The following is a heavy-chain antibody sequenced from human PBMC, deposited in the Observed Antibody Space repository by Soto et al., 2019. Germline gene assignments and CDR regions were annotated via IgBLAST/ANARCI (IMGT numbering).Heavy chain of an antibody. CDR1: QLTFSPYY. CDR3: ARSQWRASDI. V-gene: IGHV3-7*01. D-gene: IGHD2-8*01. Sequence: EGQLVESGGGLVQPGGSLRLSCAASQLTFSPYYMSWVRQAPGKGLEWVAHIKEDGSEKFYVDSVKGRFTISRDNAHNLLFLQMNSLRVEDTAGYYCARSQWRASDIWGQGTMVTVSS. CDR2: IKEDGSEK. J-gene: IGHJ3*02.